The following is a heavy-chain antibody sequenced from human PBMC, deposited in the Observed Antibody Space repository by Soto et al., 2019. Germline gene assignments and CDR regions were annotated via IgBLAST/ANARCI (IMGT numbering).Heavy chain of an antibody. CDR2: INAGNGNT. Sequence: GASVKVSCKASGYTFTSYGISCVRQAPGQGLEWMGWINAGNGNTKYSQKFQGRVTITRDTSASTAYMELSSLRSEDTAVYYCARSDYYGSGSYSRGGYYYGMDVWGQGTTVTVSS. D-gene: IGHD3-10*01. CDR3: ARSDYYGSGSYSRGGYYYGMDV. V-gene: IGHV1-18*04. CDR1: GYTFTSYG. J-gene: IGHJ6*02.